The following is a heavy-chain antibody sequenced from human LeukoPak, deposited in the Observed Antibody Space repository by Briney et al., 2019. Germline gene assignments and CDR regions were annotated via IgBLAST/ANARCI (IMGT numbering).Heavy chain of an antibody. Sequence: SETLSLTCTVSGGSISSYYWSWIRQPPGKGLEWIGYIYHSGSTNYNPSLKSRVTISVDTSKKQFSLKLSSVTAADTAVYYCARGPDSYGSGSYYHAFDIWGQGTMVTVSS. CDR2: IYHSGST. V-gene: IGHV4-59*01. CDR1: GGSISSYY. CDR3: ARGPDSYGSGSYYHAFDI. D-gene: IGHD3-10*01. J-gene: IGHJ3*02.